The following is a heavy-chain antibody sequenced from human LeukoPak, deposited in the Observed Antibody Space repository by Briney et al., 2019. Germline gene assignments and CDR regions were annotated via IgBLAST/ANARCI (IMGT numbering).Heavy chain of an antibody. J-gene: IGHJ4*02. Sequence: GGSLRLSCAASGFTFSNYNMNWVRQAPGKGLEWVSYISSSSTNIYYTDSVKGRFTISRDNAKNSLYLQMKSLRVEDTAVYYCTTDDYGGKDWGLGTLVTVSS. CDR1: GFTFSNYN. CDR3: TTDDYGGKD. V-gene: IGHV3-21*01. CDR2: ISSSSTNI. D-gene: IGHD4-23*01.